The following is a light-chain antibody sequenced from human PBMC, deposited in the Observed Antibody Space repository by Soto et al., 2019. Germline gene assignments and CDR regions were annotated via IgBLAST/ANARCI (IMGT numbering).Light chain of an antibody. V-gene: IGLV2-14*01. Sequence: QSVLTQPASVSGSPGQSIAISCTGTSSDVGGYSYVSWYQQQPGKAPKLVISDVSNRPSGVSDRFSGSKSGNTASLTISGLQTEDETDYYCASYTRSSTYVFGTGTEVTV. CDR3: ASYTRSSTYV. CDR2: DVS. J-gene: IGLJ1*01. CDR1: SSDVGGYSY.